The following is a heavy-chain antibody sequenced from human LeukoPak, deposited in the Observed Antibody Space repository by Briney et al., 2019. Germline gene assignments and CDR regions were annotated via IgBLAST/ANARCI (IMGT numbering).Heavy chain of an antibody. V-gene: IGHV3-23*01. CDR3: AREGSEGY. J-gene: IGHJ4*02. CDR2: ISGSGDTT. CDR1: GFTFGDYA. Sequence: GGSLRLSCTASGFTFGDYAMSWFRQAPGKGLEWVSIISGSGDTTHYTDSVKGRFTVSRDNSKNTLYLQMNSLRAEDTALYYCAREGSEGYWGQGTLVTVSS.